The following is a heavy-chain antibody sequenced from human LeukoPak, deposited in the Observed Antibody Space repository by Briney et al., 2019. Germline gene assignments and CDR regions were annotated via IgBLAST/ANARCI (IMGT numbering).Heavy chain of an antibody. D-gene: IGHD4-17*01. CDR2: ISSSSGYI. J-gene: IGHJ6*02. CDR1: GFTFTNAW. Sequence: PGGSLRLSCAASGFTFTNAWMNWVRQAPGKGLEWVSSISSSSGYIYYVDSVKGRFTISRDNAKNSLYLQMNSLRAEDTAVYYCARDYGALRTHGMDVWGQGTTVTVSS. CDR3: ARDYGALRTHGMDV. V-gene: IGHV3-21*01.